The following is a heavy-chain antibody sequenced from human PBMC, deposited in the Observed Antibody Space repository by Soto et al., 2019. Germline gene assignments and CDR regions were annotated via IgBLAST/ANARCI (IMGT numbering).Heavy chain of an antibody. J-gene: IGHJ4*02. V-gene: IGHV3-74*01. CDR2: INSDGSIT. D-gene: IGHD3-3*01. CDR1: GFTFSNNW. CDR3: AKGGTYDFPPY. Sequence: GGSLRLSCASSGFTFSNNWMHWVRQAPGKGLVWVSRINSDGSITNYADSVKGRFTISRDNAKNTLYLQLRSLRAEDTAVYYCAKGGTYDFPPYWGQGTLVTVSS.